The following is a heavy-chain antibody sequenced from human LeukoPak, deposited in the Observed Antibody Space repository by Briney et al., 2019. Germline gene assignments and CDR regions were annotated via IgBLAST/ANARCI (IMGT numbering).Heavy chain of an antibody. CDR1: GFTFSSYA. CDR2: ISYDGSNK. Sequence: GGSLRLSCAASGFTFSSYAMHWVRQAPGKGLEWVAVISYDGSNKYYADSVKGRFTISRDNAKNSLYLQMNSLRAEDTALYYCAKEPTRGSSGWYYFDYWGQGTLVTVSS. CDR3: AKEPTRGSSGWYYFDY. J-gene: IGHJ4*02. D-gene: IGHD6-19*01. V-gene: IGHV3-30-3*01.